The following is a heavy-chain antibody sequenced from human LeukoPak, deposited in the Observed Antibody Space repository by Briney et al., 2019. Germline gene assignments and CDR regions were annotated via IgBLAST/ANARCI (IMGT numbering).Heavy chain of an antibody. CDR1: GGSISSGDYY. Sequence: SETLSLTCTVSGGSISSGDYYWSWIRQHPGKGLEWIGYIYYSGSTYYNPSLKSRVTISVDTSKNQFSLKLSSVTAADTAVYYCARLLVEDIVVVPAATTRVHWFDPWGQGTLVTVSS. V-gene: IGHV4-30-4*01. J-gene: IGHJ5*02. CDR3: ARLLVEDIVVVPAATTRVHWFDP. D-gene: IGHD2-2*01. CDR2: IYYSGST.